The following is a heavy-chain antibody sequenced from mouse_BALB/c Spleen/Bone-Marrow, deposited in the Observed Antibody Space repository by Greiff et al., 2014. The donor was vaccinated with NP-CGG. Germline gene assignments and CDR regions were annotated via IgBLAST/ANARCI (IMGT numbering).Heavy chain of an antibody. CDR2: IRTKADDHAT. Sequence: EVQLQESGGGLVQPGGSMKLSCAASGFAFSDTWLDWVRQSPEKGPEWVAEIRTKADDHATYYAESVKGRFTISRDDSISSVYLQMNSLRAEDTGIYYCTPPPFDYWGQGTTLTVSS. CDR1: GFAFSDTW. J-gene: IGHJ2*01. V-gene: IGHV6-6*01. CDR3: TPPPFDY.